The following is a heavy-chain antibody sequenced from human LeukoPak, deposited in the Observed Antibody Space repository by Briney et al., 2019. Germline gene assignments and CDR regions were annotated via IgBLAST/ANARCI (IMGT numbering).Heavy chain of an antibody. CDR1: GGTFSSYA. V-gene: IGHV1-69*04. CDR2: IIPILGIA. D-gene: IGHD6-19*01. CDR3: VRVGSGWYYAY. Sequence: SVKVSCKASGGTFSSYAISWVRQAPGQGLEWMGRIIPILGIANYAQKFQGRVTITADKSTSTAYMELSSLRSEDTAVYYCVRVGSGWYYAYWGQGTLVTVSS. J-gene: IGHJ4*02.